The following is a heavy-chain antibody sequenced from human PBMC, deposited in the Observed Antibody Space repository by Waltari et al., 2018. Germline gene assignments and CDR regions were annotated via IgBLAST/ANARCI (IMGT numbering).Heavy chain of an antibody. CDR1: GGSFSGYY. Sequence: QVQLQQWGAGLLKPSETLSLTCAVYGGSFSGYYWSWIPQPPGKGLEWIGEINHSGSTNYNPSLKSRVTISVDTSKNQFSLKLSSVTAADTAVYYCARVSSRRGYSGYEPYYYYGMDVWGQGTTVTVSS. CDR3: ARVSSRRGYSGYEPYYYYGMDV. J-gene: IGHJ6*02. V-gene: IGHV4-34*01. CDR2: INHSGST. D-gene: IGHD5-12*01.